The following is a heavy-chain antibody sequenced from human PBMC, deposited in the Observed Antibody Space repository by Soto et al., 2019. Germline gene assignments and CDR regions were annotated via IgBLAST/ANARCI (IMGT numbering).Heavy chain of an antibody. V-gene: IGHV4-39*01. CDR1: GGSISSSSYY. J-gene: IGHJ4*02. CDR3: ARLSSEHVDIVNY. CDR2: IYYSGST. D-gene: IGHD5-12*01. Sequence: SETLSLTCTVSGGSISSSSYYWGWIRQPPGKGLEWIGSIYYSGSTYYNPSLKSRVTISVDTSKNQFSLKLSSVTAADTAVYYCARLSSEHVDIVNYWGQGTLVTVSS.